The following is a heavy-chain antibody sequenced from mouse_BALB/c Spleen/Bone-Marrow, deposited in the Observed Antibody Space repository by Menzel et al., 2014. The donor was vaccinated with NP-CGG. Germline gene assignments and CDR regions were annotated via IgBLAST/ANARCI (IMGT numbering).Heavy chain of an antibody. V-gene: IGHV5-6-2*01. CDR2: INSNGGST. D-gene: IGHD2-1*01. CDR3: ARRMIIYGNPYYFDD. CDR1: GFTFSSYY. J-gene: IGHJ2*01. Sequence: EVQLQESGGGLVKLGGSLKLSCAASGFTFSSYYMSWVRQTPEKRLELVAAINSNGGSTYYPDTVKGRFTISRDNAKNTLYLQMSSLKSEDTALYYCARRMIIYGNPYYFDDWGQGTTLTVSS.